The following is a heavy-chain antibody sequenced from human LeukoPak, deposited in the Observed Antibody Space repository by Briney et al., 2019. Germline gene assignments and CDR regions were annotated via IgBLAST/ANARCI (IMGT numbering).Heavy chain of an antibody. V-gene: IGHV4-34*01. CDR3: ARARVYDYVWGSYRHTFLDY. Sequence: SETLSLTCAVYGGSFSSCYWSWIRQPPGKGLEWIGEINHSGSTNYNPSLKSRVTISVDTSKNQFSLKLSSVTAADTAVYYCARARVYDYVWGSYRHTFLDYWGQGTLVTVSS. CDR2: INHSGST. CDR1: GGSFSSCY. D-gene: IGHD3-16*02. J-gene: IGHJ4*02.